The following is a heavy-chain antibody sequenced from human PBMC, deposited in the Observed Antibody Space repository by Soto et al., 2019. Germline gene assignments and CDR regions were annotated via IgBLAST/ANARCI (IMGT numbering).Heavy chain of an antibody. D-gene: IGHD3-22*01. V-gene: IGHV4-30-4*01. J-gene: IGHJ6*03. CDR1: GGSISSGDYY. Sequence: QVQLQESGPGLVKPSQTLSLTCTVSGGSISSGDYYWSWIRQPPGKGLEWIGYIHNSGRTYYNPSLRSGLSISVDTSKTQFSRKLTSVTAADTAVYYCARERLGADSSGDYWNYMDVW. CDR2: IHNSGRT. CDR3: ARERLGADSSGDYWNYMDV.